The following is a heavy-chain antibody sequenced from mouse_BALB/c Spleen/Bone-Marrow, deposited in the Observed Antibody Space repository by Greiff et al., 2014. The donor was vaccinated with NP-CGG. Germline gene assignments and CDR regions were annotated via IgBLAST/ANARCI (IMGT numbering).Heavy chain of an antibody. CDR3: ARHGYYGSRAMDY. V-gene: IGHV5-12-2*01. Sequence: EVHLVEFGGGLVQPRGSLKLSCAASGFTFSSYTMSWVRQTPEKRLEWVAYISNGGGSTYYPDTVKGRFTISRDNAKNTLYLQMSSLKSEDTAMYYCARHGYYGSRAMDYWGQGTSVTVSS. CDR2: ISNGGGST. J-gene: IGHJ4*01. D-gene: IGHD1-1*01. CDR1: GFTFSSYT.